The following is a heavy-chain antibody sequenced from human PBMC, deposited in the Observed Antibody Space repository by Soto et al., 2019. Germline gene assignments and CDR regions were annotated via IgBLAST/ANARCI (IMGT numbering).Heavy chain of an antibody. CDR1: NDSFTSYY. Sequence: ETLSLTCTVSNDSFTSYYWSWIRQSAGRGLEWIGRVRVTGNIHYNPSLRSGVTMSSDSSSNQFFLRLSSVTAEDEDVYYCARDAKYSLSWYYYQGIEVWCPRTSVT. D-gene: IGHD1-26*01. CDR2: VRVTGNI. V-gene: IGHV4-4*07. J-gene: IGHJ6*02. CDR3: ARDAKYSLSWYYYQGIEV.